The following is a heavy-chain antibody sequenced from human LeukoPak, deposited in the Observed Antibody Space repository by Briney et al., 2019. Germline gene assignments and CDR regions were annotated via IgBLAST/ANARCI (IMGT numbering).Heavy chain of an antibody. D-gene: IGHD3-10*01. CDR1: GFTFSSYG. J-gene: IGHJ4*02. V-gene: IGHV3-23*01. CDR3: AKGHYYGSGSLDY. CDR2: IGGRDGST. Sequence: GGSLRLSCAASGFTFSSYGMSWVRQAPGKGLEWISAIGGRDGSTYYADSVKGRFTISRDNSKNTLYVQMNSLRAEDTAVYYCAKGHYYGSGSLDYWGQGTLVTVSS.